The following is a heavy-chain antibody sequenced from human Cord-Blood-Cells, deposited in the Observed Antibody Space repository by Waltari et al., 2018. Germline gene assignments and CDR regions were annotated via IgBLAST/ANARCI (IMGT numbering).Heavy chain of an antibody. CDR1: GYTFTSYD. D-gene: IGHD2-21*01. CDR3: ARSIVVVIANWFDP. J-gene: IGHJ5*02. Sequence: QVQLVQSGAEVKKPGASVKVSCKASGYTFTSYDINWVRQATGQGLEWMGWMNPNSGNTGYAQKFQGRVTMTRNTSISTAYMELSSLRSEDTAVYYCARSIVVVIANWFDPWGQGTLVTVSS. V-gene: IGHV1-8*01. CDR2: MNPNSGNT.